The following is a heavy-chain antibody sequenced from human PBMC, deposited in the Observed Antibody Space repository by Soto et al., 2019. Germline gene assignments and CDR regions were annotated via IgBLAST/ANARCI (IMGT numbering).Heavy chain of an antibody. D-gene: IGHD3-16*01. J-gene: IGHJ5*02. Sequence: QVQLQESGPGLVKPSETLSLTCTVSGGSISSYYWSWIRQPPGKGLEWIGYIYYSGSTNYNPSLKSRVTISVDAAENQFSLKLSSVAAANTAVYYCARDEMVEGYSWGTWFDPRGKGSLVTVSP. CDR2: IYYSGST. V-gene: IGHV4-59*01. CDR1: GGSISSYY. CDR3: ARDEMVEGYSWGTWFDP.